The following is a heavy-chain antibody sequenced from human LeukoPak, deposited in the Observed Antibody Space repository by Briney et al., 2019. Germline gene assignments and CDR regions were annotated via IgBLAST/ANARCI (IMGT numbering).Heavy chain of an antibody. V-gene: IGHV4-38-2*02. CDR1: GYSISSGYY. CDR2: IYHSGST. D-gene: IGHD2-2*01. CDR3: ARSSTRDWFDP. J-gene: IGHJ5*02. Sequence: SETLSLTCTVSGYSISSGYYWGWIRQPPGKGLEWIGSIYHSGSTYYNPSLKSRVTISVDTSKNQFSLKLSSVTAADTAVYYCARSSTRDWFDPWGQGTLVTVSS.